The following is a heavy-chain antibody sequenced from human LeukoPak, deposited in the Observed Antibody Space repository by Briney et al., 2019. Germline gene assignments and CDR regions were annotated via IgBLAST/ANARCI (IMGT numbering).Heavy chain of an antibody. CDR2: INPNSGGT. V-gene: IGHV1-2*02. Sequence: ASVKVSCKASGYTFTGYYMHWVRQAPGQGLEWMGWINPNSGGTNYAQKFQGRVTMTRDTSISTAYMELSRLRSDDTAVYYCARTYYYDSSGSTIDYWGQGTLVTVSS. J-gene: IGHJ4*02. CDR3: ARTYYYDSSGSTIDY. CDR1: GYTFTGYY. D-gene: IGHD3-22*01.